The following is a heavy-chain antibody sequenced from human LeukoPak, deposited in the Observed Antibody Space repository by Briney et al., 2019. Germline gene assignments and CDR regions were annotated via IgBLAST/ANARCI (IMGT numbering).Heavy chain of an antibody. V-gene: IGHV4-59*01. J-gene: IGHJ4*02. Sequence: PSETLSVTCTVSDGSISSYYWSWIRQPQGKGLEWIGYIYYSGSTNYNPSLKSRVTISVDTSKNQFSLKLSSVTAADTAVYYCARDAHRRGYSYGYDYWGQGTLVTVSS. CDR3: ARDAHRRGYSYGYDY. CDR2: IYYSGST. CDR1: DGSISSYY. D-gene: IGHD5-18*01.